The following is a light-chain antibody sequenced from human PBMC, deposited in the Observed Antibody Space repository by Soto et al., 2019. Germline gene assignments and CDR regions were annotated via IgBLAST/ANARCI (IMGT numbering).Light chain of an antibody. CDR1: SSNIGSNY. CDR3: GTWDSTLSAGV. J-gene: IGLJ1*01. V-gene: IGLV1-51*01. Sequence: QSALTQPPSVSAAPGQKVTISCSGSSSNIGSNYVSWYQQLPGTAPKVLIYDNNKRPSGIPDRFSGSKSGTSATLGITGLQTGDEADYYCGTWDSTLSAGVFGTGTRSPS. CDR2: DNN.